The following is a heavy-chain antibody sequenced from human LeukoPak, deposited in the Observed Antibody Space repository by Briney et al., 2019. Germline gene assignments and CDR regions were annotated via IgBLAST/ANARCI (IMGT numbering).Heavy chain of an antibody. J-gene: IGHJ4*02. CDR2: VKPGGNSK. V-gene: IGHV3-30*02. CDR1: GFTFSSYG. CDR3: AKDYNWGWDY. Sequence: GGSLRLSCAASGFTFSSYGMHWVRQAPGKGLEWVAFVKPGGNSKYYPDSVRGRFTISKDNSKKMLYLQMESLRVEDTAVYYCAKDYNWGWDYWGQGSLVTVSS. D-gene: IGHD7-27*01.